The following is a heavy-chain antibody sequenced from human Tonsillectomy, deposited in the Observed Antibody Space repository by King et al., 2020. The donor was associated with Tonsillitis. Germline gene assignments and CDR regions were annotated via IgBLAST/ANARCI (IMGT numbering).Heavy chain of an antibody. D-gene: IGHD3-22*01. Sequence: VQLVQSGGVVVQPGGSLRLSCAASGFTFDDYAMHWVRQAPGKGLEWVSLISWDGGSTYYADSVKGRFTISRDNSKNSLYLQMNSLRAEDTALYYCAKSEDSSGWGPHAFDIWGQGTMVTVST. CDR2: ISWDGGST. J-gene: IGHJ3*02. V-gene: IGHV3-43D*03. CDR1: GFTFDDYA. CDR3: AKSEDSSGWGPHAFDI.